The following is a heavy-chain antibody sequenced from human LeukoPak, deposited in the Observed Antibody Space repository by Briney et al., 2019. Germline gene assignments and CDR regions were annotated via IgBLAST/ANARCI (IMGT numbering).Heavy chain of an antibody. D-gene: IGHD3-3*01. CDR3: ARGLFTIFGVVIIDGFDY. V-gene: IGHV4-34*01. J-gene: IGHJ4*02. CDR1: GGSFSGYY. Sequence: SETLSLTCAVYGGSFSGYYWSWIRQPPGKGLGWIGEINHSGSTNYNPSLKSRVTISVDTSKNQFSLKLSSVTAADTAVYYCARGLFTIFGVVIIDGFDYWGQGTLVTVSS. CDR2: INHSGST.